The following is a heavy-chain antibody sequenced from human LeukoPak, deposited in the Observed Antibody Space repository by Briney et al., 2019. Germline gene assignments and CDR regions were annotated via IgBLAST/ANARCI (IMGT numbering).Heavy chain of an antibody. CDR3: AREGSSGY. CDR2: ISPNNGAT. V-gene: IGHV1-2*02. J-gene: IGHJ4*02. Sequence: ASVTLSCKASGYTFTASNIHWVRQAPGQGLEWMGWISPNNGATTYAQNFQGRVIMTRDTSISTAYIELSRLTSDDTAVYFCAREGSSGYWGQGTLVTVSS. CDR1: GYTFTASN. D-gene: IGHD1-26*01.